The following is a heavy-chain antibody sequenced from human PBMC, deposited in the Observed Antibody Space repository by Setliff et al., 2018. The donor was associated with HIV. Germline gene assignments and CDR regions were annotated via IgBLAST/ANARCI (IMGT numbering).Heavy chain of an antibody. CDR1: GYTFTGDY. J-gene: IGHJ4*02. V-gene: IGHV1-46*04. D-gene: IGHD1-7*01. CDR2: INPSGGSA. CDR3: ARAGLNWNYHYFDY. Sequence: AAEKVSYLGSGYTFTGDYVHWVRLAPGQGLEWMGIINPSGGSAAYADAVKGRFTISRDNAKNSLYLQMNSLRAEDTAVYYCARAGLNWNYHYFDYWGQGTLVTVSS.